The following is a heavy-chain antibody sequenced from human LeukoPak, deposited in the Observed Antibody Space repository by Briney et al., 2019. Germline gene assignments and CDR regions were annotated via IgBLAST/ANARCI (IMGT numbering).Heavy chain of an antibody. CDR1: GFTFSSYA. V-gene: IGHV3-23*01. D-gene: IGHD4/OR15-4a*01. Sequence: GGSLRLSCAASGFTFSSYAMSWVRQAPGKGLEWVSAISGSGGSTYYADSVKGRFTISRDNSKNTLYLQMNSLRAEDTVVYYCAKDPRQVRAAWFDPWGQGTLVTVSS. CDR3: AKDPRQVRAAWFDP. CDR2: ISGSGGST. J-gene: IGHJ5*02.